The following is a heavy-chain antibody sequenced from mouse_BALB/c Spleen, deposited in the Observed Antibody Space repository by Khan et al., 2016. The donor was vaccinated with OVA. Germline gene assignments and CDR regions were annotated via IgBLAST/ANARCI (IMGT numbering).Heavy chain of an antibody. CDR3: SRVFFGYLDY. J-gene: IGHJ2*01. V-gene: IGHV5-9-3*01. CDR2: ISSGGSYT. Sequence: EVELVESGGGLVSPGGSLKLSCEVSGFTFSTYAMPWIRQTPEKRLEWVATISSGGSYTYYSANMKGRFTISRANAKNTPYLQMSSLRSEDTAMNYCSRVFFGYLDYWGQDTTLTVSS. CDR1: GFTFSTYA.